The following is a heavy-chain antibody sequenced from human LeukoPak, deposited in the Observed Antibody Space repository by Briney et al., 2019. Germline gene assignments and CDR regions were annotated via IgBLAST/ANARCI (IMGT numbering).Heavy chain of an antibody. D-gene: IGHD2-2*02. V-gene: IGHV4-31*03. CDR1: GGSISSGGYY. Sequence: PSETLSLTCTVSGGSISSGGYYWSWVRQHPGKGLEWIGYIYYSGSTHYNPSLKSRVIISVDTSKNQFSLKLSSVTAADTAVYYCAREGGPHCSSTSCYSDYWGQGTLVTVSS. CDR2: IYYSGST. CDR3: AREGGPHCSSTSCYSDY. J-gene: IGHJ4*02.